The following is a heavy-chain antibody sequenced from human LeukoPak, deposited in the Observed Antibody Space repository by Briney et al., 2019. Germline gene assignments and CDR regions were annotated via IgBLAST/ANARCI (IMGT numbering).Heavy chain of an antibody. J-gene: IGHJ5*02. CDR3: ARHYGP. Sequence: PSETLSLTCTVSGGSISSYYWSWIRQPPGKGLEWIGSIYDSGSTYYNPSLKSRVTISVDTSKNQFSLKLNSVTAADTAVYYCARHYGPWGQGTLVTVSS. CDR1: GGSISSYY. CDR2: IYDSGST. V-gene: IGHV4-59*05. D-gene: IGHD3-16*01.